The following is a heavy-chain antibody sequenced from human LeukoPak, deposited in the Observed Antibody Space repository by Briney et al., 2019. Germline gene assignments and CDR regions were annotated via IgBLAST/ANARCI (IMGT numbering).Heavy chain of an antibody. CDR3: ARDSPYAPRAFDS. Sequence: SETLSLTCTVSGGSISSGFYFWSWTRQHPGKCLERLGHIYYSGSTYYNPSLKSRVTISVDTSKIQLSLKLSSVSAADTAVYYCARDSPYAPRAFDSWGQGTLVTVSS. J-gene: IGHJ4*02. CDR1: GGSISSGFYF. V-gene: IGHV4-31*03. D-gene: IGHD2-2*01. CDR2: IYYSGST.